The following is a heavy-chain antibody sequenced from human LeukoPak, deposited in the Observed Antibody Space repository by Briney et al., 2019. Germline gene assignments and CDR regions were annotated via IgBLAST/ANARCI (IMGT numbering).Heavy chain of an antibody. CDR2: ISSNGGST. D-gene: IGHD5-12*01. CDR3: ARDTGHSGYDPDFDY. CDR1: GFTFSSYA. Sequence: GGSLRLSCAASGFTFSSYAMHWVRQAPGKGLEYVSAISSNGGSTYYANSVKGRFTISRDNSKNTLYLQMGSLRAEDMAVYYCARDTGHSGYDPDFDYWGQGTLVTVSS. V-gene: IGHV3-64*01. J-gene: IGHJ4*02.